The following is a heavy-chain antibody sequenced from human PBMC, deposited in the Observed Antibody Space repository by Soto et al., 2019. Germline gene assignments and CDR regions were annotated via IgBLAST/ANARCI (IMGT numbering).Heavy chain of an antibody. Sequence: GESLKISCNGSGFTFTSYWIAWVRQMPGKGLEWMGISYPGDSDSSYSPSFQGQVTISADKSINTAYLHCSSLKASDTDICYCPTNDGYCTTTTCTNFDYWGQGTLVTVSS. J-gene: IGHJ4*02. V-gene: IGHV5-51*01. D-gene: IGHD2-2*03. CDR2: SYPGDSDS. CDR3: PTNDGYCTTTTCTNFDY. CDR1: GFTFTSYW.